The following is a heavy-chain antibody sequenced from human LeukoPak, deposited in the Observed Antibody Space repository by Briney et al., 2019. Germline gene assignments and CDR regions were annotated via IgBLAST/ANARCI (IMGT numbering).Heavy chain of an antibody. CDR2: SKSKTDGGTT. J-gene: IGHJ4*02. CDR1: GFTFSDSG. V-gene: IGHV3-15*01. D-gene: IGHD3-16*01. Sequence: GGSLRLSCAASGFTFSDSGMHWVRQAPGKGLEWVGRSKSKTDGGTTDYAAPVKGRFTIARDDSKNTLYLQMNSLKTEDTAVYYCTTDWFGLWGQGTLVTVSS. CDR3: TTDWFGL.